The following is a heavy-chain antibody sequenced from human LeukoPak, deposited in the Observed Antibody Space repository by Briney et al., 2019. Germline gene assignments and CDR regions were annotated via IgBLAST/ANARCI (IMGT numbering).Heavy chain of an antibody. CDR1: GGTFSSYA. D-gene: IGHD5-18*01. J-gene: IGHJ4*02. Sequence: SVKVSCKASGGTFSSYAISWVRQAPGQGLEWMGRIIPILGIAIYAQKFQGRVTMTEDTSTDTAYMELSSLRSEDTAVYYCATAGYSYGYFDYWGQGTLVTVSS. CDR2: IIPILGIA. CDR3: ATAGYSYGYFDY. V-gene: IGHV1-69*04.